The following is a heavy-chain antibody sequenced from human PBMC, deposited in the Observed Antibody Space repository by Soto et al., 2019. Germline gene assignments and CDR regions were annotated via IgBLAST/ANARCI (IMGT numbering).Heavy chain of an antibody. Sequence: QVQLQESAPGLVKPSGTLSLTCAVSGGSISSSNWWSWVRQPPGKGLEWIGEIYHSASTNYNPSLKSRVTISVDKSRNQFSLKLSSVTAADTAVYYCASIVVVAALGWFDPWGQGTLVSVSS. CDR1: GGSISSSNW. J-gene: IGHJ5*02. CDR2: IYHSAST. D-gene: IGHD2-15*01. CDR3: ASIVVVAALGWFDP. V-gene: IGHV4-4*02.